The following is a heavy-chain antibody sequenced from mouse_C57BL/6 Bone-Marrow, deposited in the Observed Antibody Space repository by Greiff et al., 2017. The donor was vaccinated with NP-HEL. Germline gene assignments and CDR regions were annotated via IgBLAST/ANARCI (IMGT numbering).Heavy chain of an antibody. CDR2: IYPRSGNT. Sequence: VQLQQPGAELVRPGSSVKLSCKASGYTFTSYGISWVKQRTGQGLEWIGEIYPRSGNTYYNEKFKGKATLTADKSSSTAYMELRSLTSEDSAVYFCARSYYEGFAYWGQGTLVTVSA. J-gene: IGHJ3*01. CDR3: ARSYYEGFAY. CDR1: GYTFTSYG. V-gene: IGHV1-81*01. D-gene: IGHD1-1*01.